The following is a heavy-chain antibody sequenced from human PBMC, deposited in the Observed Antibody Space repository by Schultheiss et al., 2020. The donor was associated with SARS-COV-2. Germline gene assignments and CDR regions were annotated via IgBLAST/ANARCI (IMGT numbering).Heavy chain of an antibody. CDR3: AGYYCSSTSCPPGWFDP. D-gene: IGHD2-2*01. J-gene: IGHJ5*02. Sequence: SETLSLTCTVSGGSISSYYWGWIRQPPGKGLEWIGRIYTSGSTNYNPSLKSRVTMSVDTSKNQFSLKLSSVTAADTAVYYCAGYYCSSTSCPPGWFDPWGQGTLVTVSS. CDR1: GGSISSYY. CDR2: IYTSGST. V-gene: IGHV4-4*07.